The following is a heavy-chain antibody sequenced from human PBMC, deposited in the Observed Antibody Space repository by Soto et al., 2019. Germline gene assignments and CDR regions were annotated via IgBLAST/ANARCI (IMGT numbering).Heavy chain of an antibody. V-gene: IGHV3-23*01. CDR2: ISDSGDIT. Sequence: GGSLRLSCAASEFTFSTYAMTWVRQAPGRGLQWVATISDSGDITYYADSVKGRFTISRDNSWNTLYLQMNNLRAEDTALYCCAKPWVPSITDRPPGFDYWGRGTLVTVSS. CDR3: AKPWVPSITDRPPGFDY. CDR1: EFTFSTYA. D-gene: IGHD1-20*01. J-gene: IGHJ4*02.